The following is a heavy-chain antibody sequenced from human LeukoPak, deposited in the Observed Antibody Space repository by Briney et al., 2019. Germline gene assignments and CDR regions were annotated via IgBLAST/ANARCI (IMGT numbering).Heavy chain of an antibody. CDR3: ARDYYDSSGYSINWFDP. V-gene: IGHV1-69*05. D-gene: IGHD3-22*01. CDR2: IIPIFGTA. CDR1: GGTFSSYA. J-gene: IGHJ5*02. Sequence: SVKVSCKASGGTFSSYAISWVRQAPGQGLEWMGGIIPIFGTANYAQKFQGRVTITTDESTSTAYMELSSLRSEDTAVYYCARDYYDSSGYSINWFDPWGQGTLVTVSS.